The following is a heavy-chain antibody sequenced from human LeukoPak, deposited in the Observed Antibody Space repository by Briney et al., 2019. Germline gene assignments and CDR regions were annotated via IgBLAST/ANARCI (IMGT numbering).Heavy chain of an antibody. CDR2: ISSSSYI. Sequence: GGSLRLSCAASGFTFDDYAMHWVRQAPGKGLEWVSSISSSSYIYYADSVKGRFTISRDNAKNSLYLQMNSLRAEDTAVYYCARARLQWELLGGDFDYWGQGTLVTVSS. J-gene: IGHJ4*02. V-gene: IGHV3-69-1*01. CDR1: GFTFDDYA. CDR3: ARARLQWELLGGDFDY. D-gene: IGHD1-26*01.